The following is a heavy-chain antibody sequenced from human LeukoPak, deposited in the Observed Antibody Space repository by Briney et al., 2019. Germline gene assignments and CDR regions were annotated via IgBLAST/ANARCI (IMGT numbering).Heavy chain of an antibody. CDR2: IYTSGSI. V-gene: IGHV4-61*02. Sequence: SETLSLTCTVSGGSISSAAYYWSWIRQPARKGLEWIGRIYTSGSINYNSSLKSRVTISLDTSKNQFSLKLSSVTAADTAVYYCAREREGPYGYLDYWGQGTLVTVSS. CDR1: GGSISSAAYY. J-gene: IGHJ4*02. D-gene: IGHD4-17*01. CDR3: AREREGPYGYLDY.